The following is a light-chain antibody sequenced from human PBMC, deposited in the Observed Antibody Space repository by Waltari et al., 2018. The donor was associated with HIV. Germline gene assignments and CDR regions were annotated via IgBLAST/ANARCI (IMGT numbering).Light chain of an antibody. J-gene: IGKJ1*01. CDR3: QQLDSYPRT. CDR2: SAS. CDR1: QNLRAY. Sequence: GDTVSITCWSNQNLRAYLAWYQQKPGKAPTLLIYSASTVQRGDPSRFSGSGSGAEFALTISSLQPEDFATYYCQQLDSYPRTFGHGTKVEI. V-gene: IGKV1-9*01.